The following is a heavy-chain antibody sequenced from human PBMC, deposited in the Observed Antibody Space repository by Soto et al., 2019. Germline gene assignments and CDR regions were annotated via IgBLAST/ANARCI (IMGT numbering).Heavy chain of an antibody. Sequence: PGGSLRLSCAASGFTFSSYAMHWVRQAPGKGLEWVAVISYDGSNKYYADSVKGRFTISRDNSKSTLYLQMNSLRAEDTAVYYCAVGTTHDYWGQGTLATVSS. CDR2: ISYDGSNK. J-gene: IGHJ4*02. CDR3: AVGTTHDY. CDR1: GFTFSSYA. V-gene: IGHV3-30-3*01. D-gene: IGHD1-1*01.